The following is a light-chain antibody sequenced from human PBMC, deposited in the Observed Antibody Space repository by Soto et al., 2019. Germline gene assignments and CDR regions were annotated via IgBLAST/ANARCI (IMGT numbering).Light chain of an antibody. J-gene: IGKJ2*01. CDR2: DVF. Sequence: EIVLTQSPATLSLSPGERATLSCRASQSVGSFLAWYQQRPGQAPRLLIYDVFNRATGIPARFSGSGSGTDFTLTISSLEPEDFAVYFCQQRTNWPPGYTFGQGTRVEIK. CDR1: QSVGSF. V-gene: IGKV3-11*01. CDR3: QQRTNWPPGYT.